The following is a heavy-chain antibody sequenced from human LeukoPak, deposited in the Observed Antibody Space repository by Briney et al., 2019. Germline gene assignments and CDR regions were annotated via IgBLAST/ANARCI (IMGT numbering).Heavy chain of an antibody. CDR2: IYNSGST. CDR1: GGSISIYY. D-gene: IGHD3-10*01. CDR3: VRDRELGY. J-gene: IGHJ4*02. Sequence: PSETLSLTCTVSGGSISIYYWSWIRQPPGKGLEWIGYIYNSGSTNYNPSLKSRVTISVDTSKNQFSLKLNSVTAADTAVYYCVRDRELGYWGQGTLVAVSS. V-gene: IGHV4-59*01.